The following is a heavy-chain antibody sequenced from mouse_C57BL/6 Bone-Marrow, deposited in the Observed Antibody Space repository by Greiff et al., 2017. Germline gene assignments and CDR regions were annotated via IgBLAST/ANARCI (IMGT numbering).Heavy chain of an antibody. Sequence: VQLQQSGPVLVKPGASVKMSCKASGYTFTDYYMNWVKQSHGKSLEWIGVINPYNGGTSYNQKFKGKATLTVDKSSSTAYMELNSLTSEDSAFYYSAKPQLLRYPDYWGQGTTLTVSS. J-gene: IGHJ2*01. D-gene: IGHD1-1*01. V-gene: IGHV1-19*01. CDR1: GYTFTDYY. CDR3: AKPQLLRYPDY. CDR2: INPYNGGT.